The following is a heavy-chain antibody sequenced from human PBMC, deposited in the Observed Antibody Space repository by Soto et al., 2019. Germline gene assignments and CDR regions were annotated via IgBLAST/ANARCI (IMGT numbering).Heavy chain of an antibody. V-gene: IGHV3-11*06. Sequence: PGGSLRLSCTASGFSFSDHSMTWMRQAPGKGLEWISYISGPSGYTLYADSVKGRFTISRDNSKNSLFLRMNSLRVEDTAVYFCARAGISSASEYFFDYWGPGALVTVSS. D-gene: IGHD2-15*01. CDR1: GFSFSDHS. CDR2: ISGPSGYT. CDR3: ARAGISSASEYFFDY. J-gene: IGHJ4*02.